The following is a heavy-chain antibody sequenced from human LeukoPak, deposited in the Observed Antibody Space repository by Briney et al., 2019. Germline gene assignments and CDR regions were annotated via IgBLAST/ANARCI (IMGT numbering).Heavy chain of an antibody. CDR3: ARDPAWLLLSFGESEYYFDY. CDR2: ISAYNGNT. V-gene: IGHV1-18*01. D-gene: IGHD3-10*01. Sequence: ASVKVSCKASGYTFTSYGISWVRQAPGQGLEWIGWISAYNGNTNYAQKLQGRVTMTTDTSTSTAYMELRSLRSDDTAVYYCARDPAWLLLSFGESEYYFDYWGQGTLVTVSS. J-gene: IGHJ4*02. CDR1: GYTFTSYG.